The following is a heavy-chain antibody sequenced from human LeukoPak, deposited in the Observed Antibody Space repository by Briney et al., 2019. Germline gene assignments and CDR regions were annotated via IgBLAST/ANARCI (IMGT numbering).Heavy chain of an antibody. CDR3: ATEPNYYYYYYMDV. CDR2: IYSGGST. D-gene: IGHD1-14*01. CDR1: GFTVSSNY. V-gene: IGHV3-53*01. J-gene: IGHJ6*03. Sequence: GGSLRLSCAASGFTVSSNYMSWVRQAPGKGLEWVSVIYSGGSTYYADSVKGRFTISRDNSKNTLYLRMNSLRAEDTAVYYCATEPNYYYYYYMDVWGKGTTVTVSS.